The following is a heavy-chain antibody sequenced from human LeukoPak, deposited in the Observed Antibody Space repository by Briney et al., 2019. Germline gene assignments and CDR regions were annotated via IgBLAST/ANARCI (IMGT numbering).Heavy chain of an antibody. Sequence: ASVKVSCKASGYSFTSYGISWVRQAPGQGLEWMGWISTDNGITNYAQKFQGRVTMTTDTSTTTAYMELRSLRSDDTAVYYCARVSVAIYYYFDYWGQGTLVTVSS. CDR2: ISTDNGIT. V-gene: IGHV1-18*01. D-gene: IGHD2-15*01. J-gene: IGHJ4*02. CDR3: ARVSVAIYYYFDY. CDR1: GYSFTSYG.